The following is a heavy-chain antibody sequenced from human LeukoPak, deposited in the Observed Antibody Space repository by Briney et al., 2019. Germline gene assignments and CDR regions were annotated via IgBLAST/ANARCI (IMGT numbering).Heavy chain of an antibody. J-gene: IGHJ5*02. Sequence: SQTLSLTCTVSGGSISSGGYYWSWIRQHPGKGLEWIGYIYYSGSTYYNPSLKSRVTISVDTSKNQFSLKLSSVTAADTAVYYCARARHIVVVTAISIGWFDPWGQGTLVTASS. D-gene: IGHD2-21*02. CDR3: ARARHIVVVTAISIGWFDP. CDR1: GGSISSGGYY. CDR2: IYYSGST. V-gene: IGHV4-31*03.